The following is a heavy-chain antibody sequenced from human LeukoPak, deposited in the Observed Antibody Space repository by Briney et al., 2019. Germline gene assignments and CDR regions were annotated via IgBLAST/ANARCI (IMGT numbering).Heavy chain of an antibody. Sequence: SETLSLTCTVSGGSISSYYWSWIRQPAGKGLEWIGRIYTSGSTNYNPSLKSRVTMSVDTSKNQFSLKLSSVTAADTAVYYCAREPITIFGVADYYMDVWGKGTTVTVSS. CDR2: IYTSGST. CDR1: GGSISSYY. J-gene: IGHJ6*03. CDR3: AREPITIFGVADYYMDV. D-gene: IGHD3-3*01. V-gene: IGHV4-4*07.